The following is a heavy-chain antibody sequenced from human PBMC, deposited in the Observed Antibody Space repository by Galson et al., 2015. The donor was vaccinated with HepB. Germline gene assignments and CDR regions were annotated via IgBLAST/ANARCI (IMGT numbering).Heavy chain of an antibody. CDR1: GFTFSSYG. V-gene: IGHV3-30*02. Sequence: SLRLSCAASGFTFSSYGMHWVRQAPGKGLEWVAFIRYDGSNKYYADSVKGRFTISRDNSKNTLYLQMNSLRAEDTAVYYCSKADDSIGPIGDWGQGTLVTVSS. J-gene: IGHJ4*02. CDR2: IRYDGSNK. CDR3: SKADDSIGPIGD. D-gene: IGHD3-22*01.